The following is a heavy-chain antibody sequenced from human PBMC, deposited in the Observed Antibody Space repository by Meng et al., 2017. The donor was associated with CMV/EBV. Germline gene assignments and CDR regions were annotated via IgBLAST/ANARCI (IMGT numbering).Heavy chain of an antibody. Sequence: GESLKISCAASGFTFSSYWMSWVRQAPGKGLEWVANIKQDGSEKYYVDSVKGRFTTSRDNAKNSLYLQMNSLRAEDTAVYYCAKLPYDFWSGYYSGYYYYGMDVWGQGTTVTVSS. CDR2: IKQDGSEK. D-gene: IGHD3-3*01. CDR3: AKLPYDFWSGYYSGYYYYGMDV. V-gene: IGHV3-7*01. CDR1: GFTFSSYW. J-gene: IGHJ6*02.